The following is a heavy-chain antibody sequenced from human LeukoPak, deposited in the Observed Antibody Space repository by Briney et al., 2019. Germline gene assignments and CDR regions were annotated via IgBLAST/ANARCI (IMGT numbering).Heavy chain of an antibody. CDR3: VNLGAYYDSSGYQRSGY. D-gene: IGHD3-22*01. V-gene: IGHV3-64D*09. CDR1: GFTFSSYA. CDR2: ISSNGGST. Sequence: GGSLRLSCSASGFTFSSYAMHWVRQAPGKGLEYVSAISSNGGSTYYADSVKGRFTISRDNSKNTLYLQMSSLRAGDTAVYYCVNLGAYYDSSGYQRSGYWGQGTLVTVSS. J-gene: IGHJ4*02.